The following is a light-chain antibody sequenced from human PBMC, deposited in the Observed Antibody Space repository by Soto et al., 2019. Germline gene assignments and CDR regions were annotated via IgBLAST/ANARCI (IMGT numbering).Light chain of an antibody. Sequence: DIQMTQAPSTLSESVGDRVTITCRASQSISSWLAWYQQKPGKAPKLLIYKASSLESGVPSRFSGSGSGTDFTLTISRLEPEDFAVYYCHQYGGSSTFGQGTKVDIK. CDR1: QSISSW. V-gene: IGKV1-5*03. CDR3: HQYGGSST. J-gene: IGKJ1*01. CDR2: KAS.